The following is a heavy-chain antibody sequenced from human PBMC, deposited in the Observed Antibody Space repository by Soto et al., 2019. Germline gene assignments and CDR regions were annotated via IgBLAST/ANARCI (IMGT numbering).Heavy chain of an antibody. V-gene: IGHV3-30-3*01. CDR2: ISYAGSNK. J-gene: IGHJ4*02. D-gene: IGHD3-3*01. CDR1: GFTFSSYA. CDR3: ARDKIDLRFLEWSYYFDY. Sequence: QVQMVESGGGVVQPGRSLRLSCAASGFTFSSYAIHWVRPAPGKGLGWVEVISYAGSNKYYADSVKGRFTISRDNSKNTLYLLMNILRAEDTAVYYCARDKIDLRFLEWSYYFDYWGQGTLVTVSS.